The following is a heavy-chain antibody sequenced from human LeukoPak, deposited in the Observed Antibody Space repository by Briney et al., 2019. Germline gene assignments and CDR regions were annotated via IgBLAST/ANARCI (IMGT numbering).Heavy chain of an antibody. J-gene: IGHJ4*02. D-gene: IGHD3-22*01. CDR3: ARSPFDSSGYYLPGYFDY. V-gene: IGHV1-18*01. CDR2: ISAYNGNT. CDR1: GYTFTSYG. Sequence: AASVKVSCKASGYTFTSYGISWVRQAPGQGLEWMGWISAYNGNTNYAQKLQGRVTMTTDTSTSTAYMELRSLRSDDTAVYYCARSPFDSSGYYLPGYFDYWGQGTLVTVSS.